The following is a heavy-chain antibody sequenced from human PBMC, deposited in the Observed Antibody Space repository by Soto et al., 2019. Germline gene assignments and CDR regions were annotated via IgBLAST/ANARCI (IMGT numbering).Heavy chain of an antibody. V-gene: IGHV1-8*01. Sequence: ASVKVSCKASGYTFTNYDINWVRQAPGQGLEWMGWVNPNSGNTGYAQMFQGRVTMTTNTSTTTANMELSSLTSDDAAVYYCARGTGVGGVILGMLIGSRNYYGDVCAKGTTVPVS. CDR1: GYTFTNYD. J-gene: IGHJ6*03. CDR2: VNPNSGNT. D-gene: IGHD3-3*01. CDR3: ARGTGVGGVILGMLIGSRNYYGDV.